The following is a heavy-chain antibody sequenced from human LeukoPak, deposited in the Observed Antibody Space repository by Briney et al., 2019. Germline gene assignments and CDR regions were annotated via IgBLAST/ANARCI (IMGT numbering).Heavy chain of an antibody. V-gene: IGHV1-2*02. Sequence: YTFXXXYMHWVRQAPGQGLEWMGWINPNSGGTNYAQKFQGRVTMTRDTSISTAYMELSRLRSDDTAVYYCARGPYYYDSSGYSLRIDYWGQGTLVTVSS. CDR1: YTFXXXY. D-gene: IGHD3-22*01. J-gene: IGHJ4*02. CDR3: ARGPYYYDSSGYSLRIDY. CDR2: INPNSGGT.